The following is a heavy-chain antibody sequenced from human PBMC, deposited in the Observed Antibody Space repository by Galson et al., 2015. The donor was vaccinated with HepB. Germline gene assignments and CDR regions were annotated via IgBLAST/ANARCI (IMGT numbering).Heavy chain of an antibody. D-gene: IGHD3-9*01. J-gene: IGHJ6*02. CDR1: GYSFASHW. CDR3: ARILAVFQRGKYYYYYYGLDV. CDR2: IDPSDSYT. Sequence: QSGAEVKKPGESLRISCKASGYSFASHWISWVRQVPGKGLEWMARIDPSDSYTHYSPAFQGHVTISVDKSINTAYLQWSRLEASDSAMYYCARILAVFQRGKYYYYYYGLDVWGQGTTVTVSS. V-gene: IGHV5-10-1*01.